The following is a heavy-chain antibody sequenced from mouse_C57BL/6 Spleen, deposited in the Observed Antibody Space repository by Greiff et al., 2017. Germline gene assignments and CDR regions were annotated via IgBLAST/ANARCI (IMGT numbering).Heavy chain of an antibody. CDR1: GYSITSGYD. V-gene: IGHV3-1*01. CDR2: ISYSGST. J-gene: IGHJ3*01. D-gene: IGHD2-1*01. Sequence: EVQLQESGPGMVKPSQSPSLTCTVTGYSITSGYDWHWIRHFPGNKLEWMGYISYSGSTNYNPSLKSRISITHDTSKNHFFLKLNSVTTEDTATYYCAREGGNLCAYWGQGTLVTVSA. CDR3: AREGGNLCAY.